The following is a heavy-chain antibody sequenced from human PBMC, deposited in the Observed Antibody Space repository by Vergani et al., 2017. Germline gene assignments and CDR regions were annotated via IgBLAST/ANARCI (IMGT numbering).Heavy chain of an antibody. CDR2: IYYSGST. Sequence: QVQLQESGPGLVKPSQTLSLTCTVSGGPISSGGYYWSWIRQHPGKGLEWIGYIYYSGSTYYNPSLKSRVTISVDTSKNQFSLKLSSVTAADTAVYYCARGPQDYGSGSYYTSWFDPWGQGTLVTVSS. CDR1: GGPISSGGYY. J-gene: IGHJ5*02. CDR3: ARGPQDYGSGSYYTSWFDP. V-gene: IGHV4-31*03. D-gene: IGHD3-10*01.